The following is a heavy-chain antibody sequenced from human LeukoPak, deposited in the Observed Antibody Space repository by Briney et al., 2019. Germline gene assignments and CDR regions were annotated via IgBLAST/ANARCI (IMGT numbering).Heavy chain of an antibody. J-gene: IGHJ4*02. CDR3: ARAWSYDY. V-gene: IGHV3-66*01. CDR1: GFTVSSNY. D-gene: IGHD2-15*01. CDR2: IYGGGRT. Sequence: PGGSLRLSCAASGFTVSSNYMSWVRQAPGKGLEWVSIIYGGGRTYYADSVKGRFTISRDISKNTVYLQMNSLTVEDTAVYYCARAWSYDYWAQGTLVTVSS.